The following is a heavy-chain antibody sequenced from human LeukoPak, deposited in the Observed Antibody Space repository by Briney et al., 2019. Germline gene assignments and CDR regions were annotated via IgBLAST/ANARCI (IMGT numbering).Heavy chain of an antibody. D-gene: IGHD3-22*01. Sequence: ASVKVSCKASGYTFTGYYIHWVRQAPGQGLEWMGWINPNSDDTNYAQNFQGRVTMTRDTSISTAYMEVSRLRSDDTALYYCARGYYESRGYQDFWGQGTLVTVSS. J-gene: IGHJ4*02. CDR2: INPNSDDT. CDR1: GYTFTGYY. V-gene: IGHV1-2*02. CDR3: ARGYYESRGYQDF.